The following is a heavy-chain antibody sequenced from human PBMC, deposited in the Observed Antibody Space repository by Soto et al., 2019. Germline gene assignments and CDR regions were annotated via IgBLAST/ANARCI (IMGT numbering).Heavy chain of an antibody. J-gene: IGHJ4*02. Sequence: SETLSLTCTVSGGSISSYYWSWIRQPPGKGLEWIGYIYYSGSTNYNPSLKSRVTISVDTSKNQFSLKLSSVTAADTAVYYCARDRTDWSYFDYWGQGTLVTVSS. V-gene: IGHV4-59*01. CDR1: GGSISSYY. CDR2: IYYSGST. D-gene: IGHD1-1*01. CDR3: ARDRTDWSYFDY.